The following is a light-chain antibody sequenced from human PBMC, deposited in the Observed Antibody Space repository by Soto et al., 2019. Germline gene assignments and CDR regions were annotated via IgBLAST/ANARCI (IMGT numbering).Light chain of an antibody. V-gene: IGLV2-14*01. Sequence: QSALTQPASVSGSPGQSITISCTGTSSDVGGYNYVSWYQQHPGKAPKLMVYDVSNRPSGVSNRFSGSKSGNTASLTISGPQAGEEADYYCRLFKTSSPLFGTGTKPTVL. CDR3: RLFKTSSPL. CDR1: SSDVGGYNY. CDR2: DVS. J-gene: IGLJ1*01.